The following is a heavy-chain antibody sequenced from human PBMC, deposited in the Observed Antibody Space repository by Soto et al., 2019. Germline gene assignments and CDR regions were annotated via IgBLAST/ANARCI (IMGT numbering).Heavy chain of an antibody. CDR1: GFTFSSYG. CDR3: AREPLYCISTSCHYYYYYGMDV. J-gene: IGHJ6*02. Sequence: QVQLVESGGGVVQPGRSLRLSCAASGFTFSSYGMHWVRQAPGKGLEWVAVIWYDGSNKYYADSVKGRFTISRDNSKNTLYLQMNSLRAEDTAVYYCAREPLYCISTSCHYYYYYGMDVWGQGTTVTVSS. CDR2: IWYDGSNK. D-gene: IGHD2-2*01. V-gene: IGHV3-33*01.